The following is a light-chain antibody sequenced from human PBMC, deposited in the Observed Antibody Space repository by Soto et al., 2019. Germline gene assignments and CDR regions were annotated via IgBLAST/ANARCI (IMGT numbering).Light chain of an antibody. J-gene: IGKJ4*02. V-gene: IGKV3-20*01. CDR3: QQFETSAVT. CDR1: QSVRSNS. Sequence: EIVLTQSPGTLSLSPGERATLSCRASQSVRSNSLAWYQQKPGQAPRLLIHGASSRATGIPDRFSGSGSGTDFTLTISKLEPEDSAVYYCQQFETSAVTFGGGTKVEIK. CDR2: GAS.